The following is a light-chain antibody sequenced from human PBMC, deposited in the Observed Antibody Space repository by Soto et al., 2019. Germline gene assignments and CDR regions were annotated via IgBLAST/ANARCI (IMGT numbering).Light chain of an antibody. CDR3: QQYGSLSWT. CDR2: GAS. J-gene: IGKJ1*01. CDR1: QSVSTSY. V-gene: IGKV3-20*01. Sequence: EIVLTQSPGTLSLSPGDRATLSCRASQSVSTSYLAWYQQKPGQAPRIIIFGASGRATGIPDRFSGSGSGTDFTLTISRLEPEDFAVYYCQQYGSLSWTFGQGTKVDI.